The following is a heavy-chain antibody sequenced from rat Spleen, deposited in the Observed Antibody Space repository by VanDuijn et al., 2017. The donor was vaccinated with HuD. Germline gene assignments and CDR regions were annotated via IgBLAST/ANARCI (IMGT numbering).Heavy chain of an antibody. CDR2: IWTGGNT. J-gene: IGHJ4*01. D-gene: IGHD1-2*01. CDR3: ARSGDYSSYRVMDS. CDR1: GFSLTTYH. Sequence: QVQLKESGPGLVQPSQTLSLTCTVSGFSLTTYHVSWVRQPPGKGLERMGVIWTGGNTEYISALKSRLTIRRDTSKSQVLLKMNSQQTEDTAMYFCARSGDYSSYRVMDSWGQGASGTVSS. V-gene: IGHV2-43*01.